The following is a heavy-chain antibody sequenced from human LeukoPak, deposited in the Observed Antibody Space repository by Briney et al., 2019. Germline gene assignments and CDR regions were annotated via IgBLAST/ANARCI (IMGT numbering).Heavy chain of an antibody. CDR3: AREGRDPIAAAGPFDY. Sequence: QSGGPLRLSCAASGFTFSSYEMNWVRQAPGKGLEWVSYISSSGSTIYYADSVKGRFTISRDNAKNSLYLQMNSLRAEDTAVYYCAREGRDPIAAAGPFDYWGQGTLVTVSS. V-gene: IGHV3-48*03. CDR1: GFTFSSYE. D-gene: IGHD6-13*01. CDR2: ISSSGSTI. J-gene: IGHJ4*02.